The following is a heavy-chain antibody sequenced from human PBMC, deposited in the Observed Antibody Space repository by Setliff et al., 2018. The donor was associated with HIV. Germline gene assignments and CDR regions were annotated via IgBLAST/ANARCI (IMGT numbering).Heavy chain of an antibody. V-gene: IGHV1-18*01. CDR2: ISPYNGHP. J-gene: IGHJ4*02. Sequence: ASVKVSCKASGYTFTTYDITWVRKAPGQGLEWLGWISPYNGHPNFAQKFQGRVTMTTDTATSTAYMELRSLRSDDTAVYYCARAAVAGPWRKLDYWGQGTLVTVSS. CDR3: ARAAVAGPWRKLDY. D-gene: IGHD6-19*01. CDR1: GYTFTTYD.